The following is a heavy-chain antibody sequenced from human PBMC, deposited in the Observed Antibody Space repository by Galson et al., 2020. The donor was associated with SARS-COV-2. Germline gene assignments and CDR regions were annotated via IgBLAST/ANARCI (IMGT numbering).Heavy chain of an antibody. CDR1: GYTLTELS. D-gene: IGHD4-17*01. J-gene: IGHJ5*02. CDR3: ATDRYGDYGKFDP. V-gene: IGHV1-24*01. CDR2: FDPEDGET. Sequence: ASVKVSCKVSGYTLTELSMHWMRQVPGKGLEWIGRFDPEDGETFYAQKFQDRVTMTGDTSTDTAYMDLSSLRSEDTAVYYCATDRYGDYGKFDPWGQGTLVTVSS.